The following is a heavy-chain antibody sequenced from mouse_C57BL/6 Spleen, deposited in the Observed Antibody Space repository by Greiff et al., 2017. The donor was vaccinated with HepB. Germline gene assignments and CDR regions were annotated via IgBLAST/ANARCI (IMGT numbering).Heavy chain of an antibody. Sequence: QVQLQQPGAELVKPGASVKLSCKASGYTFTSYWMHWVKQRPGQGLEWIGMIHPNSGSTNYNEKFKSKATLTVDKSSSTAYMQLSSLTSEDSAVYYCARWEAYYSNDGAMDDWGEGTSVTGSS. CDR2: IHPNSGST. V-gene: IGHV1-64*01. CDR1: GYTFTSYW. D-gene: IGHD2-5*01. CDR3: ARWEAYYSNDGAMDD. J-gene: IGHJ4*01.